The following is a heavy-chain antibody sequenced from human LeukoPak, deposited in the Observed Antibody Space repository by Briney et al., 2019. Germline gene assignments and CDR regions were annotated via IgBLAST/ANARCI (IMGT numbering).Heavy chain of an antibody. CDR2: IYPGDSDT. D-gene: IGHD6-13*01. Sequence: GESLKISCKGSGYSFTSYWIGWVRQMPGKGLEWMGIIYPGDSDTRYSPSFQGQVTISADKSISTAYLQWSSLKASDTAMYYCARGGQQLVRWAAWFDPWGQGTLVTVSS. V-gene: IGHV5-51*01. CDR3: ARGGQQLVRWAAWFDP. J-gene: IGHJ5*02. CDR1: GYSFTSYW.